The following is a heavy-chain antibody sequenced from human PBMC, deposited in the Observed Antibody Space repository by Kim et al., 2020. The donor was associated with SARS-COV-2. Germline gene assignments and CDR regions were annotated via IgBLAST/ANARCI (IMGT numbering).Heavy chain of an antibody. V-gene: IGHV1-8*01. CDR2: MNPNSGNT. CDR3: ASALLWFGELRFRDYYYGMDV. J-gene: IGHJ6*02. CDR1: GYTFSSYD. Sequence: ASVKVSCKASGYTFSSYDINWVRQATGQGLEWMGWMNPNSGNTGYAQKFQGRVTMTRNTSISTAYMELSSLRSEDTAVYYCASALLWFGELRFRDYYYGMDVWGQGTKVTV. D-gene: IGHD3-10*01.